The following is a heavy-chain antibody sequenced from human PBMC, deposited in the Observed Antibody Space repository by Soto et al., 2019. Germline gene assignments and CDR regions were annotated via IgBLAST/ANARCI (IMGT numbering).Heavy chain of an antibody. CDR3: ARGGYYGSGSPEYYYMDV. Sequence: TSETLSLTCAVYGGSFSGYYWSWIRQPPGKGLEWIGEINHSGSTNYNPSLKSRVTISVDTSKNQFSLKLSSVTAADTAVYYCARGGYYGSGSPEYYYMDVWGKGTTVTVSS. D-gene: IGHD3-10*01. J-gene: IGHJ6*03. V-gene: IGHV4-34*01. CDR1: GGSFSGYY. CDR2: INHSGST.